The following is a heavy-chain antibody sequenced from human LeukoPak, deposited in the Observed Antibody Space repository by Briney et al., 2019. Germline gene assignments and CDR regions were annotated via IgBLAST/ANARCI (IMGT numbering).Heavy chain of an antibody. D-gene: IGHD2-15*01. J-gene: IGHJ4*02. CDR3: ARGTRARGTCDNCYSSSLDS. Sequence: ASMKVSCEASGYTFTSLHINWQRQAPGQGLEWMGWINGYNSNTHYSQNLQGRVTMTRDTSTNTVYFEMRSLRFDDTAVYYCARGTRARGTCDNCYSSSLDSWGQGTLLTVSS. V-gene: IGHV1-18*01. CDR1: GYTFTSLH. CDR2: INGYNSNT.